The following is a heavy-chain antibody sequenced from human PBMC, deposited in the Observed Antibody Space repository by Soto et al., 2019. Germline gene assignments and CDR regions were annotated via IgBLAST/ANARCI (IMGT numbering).Heavy chain of an antibody. CDR1: GGSLSNYG. D-gene: IGHD4-17*01. J-gene: IGHJ6*02. CDR2: IIPVFGTA. Sequence: QVQLVQSGAEVKKPGSSVKVSCKASGGSLSNYGISWVRQAPGQGLEWMGGIIPVFGTANYAQKLQGRVTITADESASTVYMDVTSLRSEYTAVYYCARGDATNIVVTTYYGMDVWGQGTTVTVSS. CDR3: ARGDATNIVVTTYYGMDV. V-gene: IGHV1-69*12.